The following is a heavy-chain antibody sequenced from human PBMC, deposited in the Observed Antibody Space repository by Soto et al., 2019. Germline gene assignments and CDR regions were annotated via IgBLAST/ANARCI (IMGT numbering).Heavy chain of an antibody. CDR3: ARLLYYYDSSGYSDY. CDR2: IYYSGST. V-gene: IGHV4-30-4*01. CDR1: GGSISSGDYY. Sequence: LSLTCTVSGGSISSGDYYWSWIRQPPGKGLEWIGYIYYSGSTYYNPSLKSRVTISVDTSKNQFSLKLSSVTAADTAVYYCARLLYYYDSSGYSDYWGQGTLVTVSS. D-gene: IGHD3-22*01. J-gene: IGHJ4*02.